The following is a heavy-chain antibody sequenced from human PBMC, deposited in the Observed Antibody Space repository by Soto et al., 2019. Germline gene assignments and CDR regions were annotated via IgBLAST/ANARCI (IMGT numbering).Heavy chain of an antibody. J-gene: IGHJ4*02. CDR3: ARWVTTGGLHV. V-gene: IGHV3-33*05. CDR1: GFTFRSYV. CDR2: TSYDGSNN. D-gene: IGHD2-21*01. Sequence: QVQLVESGGGVVQPGTSLRLSCVGSGFTFRSYVIHWVRQAPGKGLEWVALTSYDGSNNFYGDSVKCRFTISRDNSRNTVVLPIDSLRLDETALYYCARWVTTGGLHVWGQGTRVSVSS.